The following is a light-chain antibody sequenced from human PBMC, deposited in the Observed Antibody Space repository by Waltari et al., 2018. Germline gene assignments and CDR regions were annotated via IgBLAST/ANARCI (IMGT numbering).Light chain of an antibody. CDR1: SSNGGSHS. Sequence: QSVVTQPPSASGAPGQRVTISCSGSSSNGGSHSIKWYQQPPGTAPKVDMYDIGRRPTGVRDRLSGSRCGTTASLTSSGLQSEDEAEYYCSVWDDSLSGPVFGGGTKLTVL. CDR2: DIG. V-gene: IGLV1-44*01. J-gene: IGLJ2*01. CDR3: SVWDDSLSGPV.